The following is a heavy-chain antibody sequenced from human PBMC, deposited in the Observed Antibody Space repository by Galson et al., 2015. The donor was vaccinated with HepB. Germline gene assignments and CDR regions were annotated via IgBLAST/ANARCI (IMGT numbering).Heavy chain of an antibody. CDR2: ISYDGSNK. D-gene: IGHD3-10*01. CDR3: ARPMVRGVIRSVTLGY. V-gene: IGHV3-30*04. CDR1: GFTFSSYA. J-gene: IGHJ4*02. Sequence: SLRLSCAASGFTFSSYAMHWVRQAPGKGLEWVAVISYDGSNKYYADSVKGRFTISRDSSKNTLYLQMNSLRAEDTAVYYCARPMVRGVIRSVTLGYWGQGTLVSVSS.